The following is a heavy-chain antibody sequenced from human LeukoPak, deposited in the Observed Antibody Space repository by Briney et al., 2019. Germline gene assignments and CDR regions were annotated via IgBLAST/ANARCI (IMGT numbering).Heavy chain of an antibody. J-gene: IGHJ4*02. V-gene: IGHV3-11*01. D-gene: IGHD2-8*01. CDR1: GFTFSDYH. Sequence: GGSLRLSCAASGFTFSDYHMSWIRQAPGKGLEWVSYITTSGTTKYYADSVKGRFTISRDNAKNSLYPQMNSLRAEDTAVYYCARGQENYWQYAHYWGQGTLVTVSS. CDR2: ITTSGTTK. CDR3: ARGQENYWQYAHY.